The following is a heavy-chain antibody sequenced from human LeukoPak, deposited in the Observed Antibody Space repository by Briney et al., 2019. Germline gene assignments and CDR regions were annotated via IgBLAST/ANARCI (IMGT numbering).Heavy chain of an antibody. CDR3: ARDSLRYFDWLLLSRLDDAFDI. J-gene: IGHJ3*02. CDR2: INPNTGGT. V-gene: IGHV1-2*02. Sequence: GASVKVSCKASGYTFTGYYMHWVRQAPGQGLEWMGWINPNTGGTNYAQRFQGRVTMTTDTSTSTAYMELRSLRSDDTAVYYCARDSLRYFDWLLLSRLDDAFDIWGQGTMVTVSS. D-gene: IGHD3-9*01. CDR1: GYTFTGYY.